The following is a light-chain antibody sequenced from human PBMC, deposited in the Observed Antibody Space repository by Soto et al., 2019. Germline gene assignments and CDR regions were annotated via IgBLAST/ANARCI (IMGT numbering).Light chain of an antibody. CDR3: QSYDSSLSGSHVV. Sequence: QSVLTQPPSVSGAPGQRVTISCTGSSSNIGAGYDVNWYQQLPGTAPKLLIYGNSNRPSGVPDRFSGSKSGTSASLAITGLQAEDEADYYCQSYDSSLSGSHVVFGGGTKVTVL. V-gene: IGLV1-40*01. CDR2: GNS. J-gene: IGLJ2*01. CDR1: SSNIGAGYD.